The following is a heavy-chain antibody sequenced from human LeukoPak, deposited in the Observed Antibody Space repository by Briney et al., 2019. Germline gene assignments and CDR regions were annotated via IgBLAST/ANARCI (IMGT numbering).Heavy chain of an antibody. J-gene: IGHJ4*02. CDR2: IYYSGST. CDR3: ATQRRDGYNSFDY. V-gene: IGHV4-59*08. D-gene: IGHD5-24*01. CDR1: GGSISSYY. Sequence: PSETLSLTCTVSGGSISSYYWSWIRQPPGKGLEWIGYIYYSGSTNYNPSLKSRVTISVDTSKNQFSLKLSSVTAADTAVYYCATQRRDGYNSFDYWGQGTLVTVSS.